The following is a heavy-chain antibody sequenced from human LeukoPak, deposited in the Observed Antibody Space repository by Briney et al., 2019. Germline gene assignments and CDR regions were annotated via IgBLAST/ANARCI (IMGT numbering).Heavy chain of an antibody. J-gene: IGHJ3*02. CDR2: ISWNSGSI. CDR1: GFTFDDYA. V-gene: IGHV3-9*01. CDR3: AKDMSSLVAAAGDDAFDI. D-gene: IGHD6-13*01. Sequence: GGSLRLSCAASGFTFDDYAMHWVRQAPGKGLEWVSGISWNSGSIGYADSVKGRFTISRDNAKSSLYLQMNSLRAEDTALYYCAKDMSSLVAAAGDDAFDIWGQGTMVTVSS.